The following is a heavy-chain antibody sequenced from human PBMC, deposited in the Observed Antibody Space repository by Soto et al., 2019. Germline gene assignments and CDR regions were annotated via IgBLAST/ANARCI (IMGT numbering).Heavy chain of an antibody. CDR1: GGSISNDNW. CDR2: IYYSGTS. Sequence: SETLSLTCAVSGGSISNDNWWSRVRQAPGKGLEWIGEIYYSGTSNYNPSLKNRVTISIDKSKNQFSLNLNSMTAADTAVYYCAAYASGRRGWFDPWGQGTLVTVSS. V-gene: IGHV4-4*02. J-gene: IGHJ5*02. CDR3: AAYASGRRGWFDP. D-gene: IGHD2-2*01.